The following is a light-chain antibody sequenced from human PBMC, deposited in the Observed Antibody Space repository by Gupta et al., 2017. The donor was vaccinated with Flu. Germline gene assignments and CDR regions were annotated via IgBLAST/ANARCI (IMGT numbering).Light chain of an antibody. CDR2: GNN. CDR1: GSNIGAGYD. V-gene: IGLV1-40*01. J-gene: IGLJ1*01. CDR3: QSYDSSLSGV. Sequence: QSVLTQPPSVSGAPGQRVTISCSGGGSNIGAGYDVHWYQQLPGTAPKVLICGNNNRPSGVPDRFSGSKSGTSASLTITGLQAEDEADYYCQSYDSSLSGVFGTGTKVTVL.